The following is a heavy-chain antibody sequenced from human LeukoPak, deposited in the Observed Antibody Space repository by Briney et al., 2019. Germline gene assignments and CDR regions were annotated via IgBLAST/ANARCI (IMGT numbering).Heavy chain of an antibody. V-gene: IGHV3-11*04. CDR1: GFIFSDYY. J-gene: IGHJ6*04. CDR2: ISSSGSTM. D-gene: IGHD3-10*02. CDR3: AELGITMIGGV. Sequence: GGSLRLSCAASGFIFSDYYMSWIRQAPGKGLEWVSYISSSGSTMYYTDSVKGRFTISRDNAKDSLYLQMNSLRAEDTAVYYCAELGITMIGGVWGKGTTVTISS.